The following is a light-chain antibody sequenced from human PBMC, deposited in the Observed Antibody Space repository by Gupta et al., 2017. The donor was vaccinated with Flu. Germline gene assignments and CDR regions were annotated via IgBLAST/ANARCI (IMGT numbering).Light chain of an antibody. CDR2: GAF. CDR1: RSISSN. Sequence: PATLSVSPGETVTLSSRASRSISSNLAWYQQKPGQAPRVLIYGAFTRATGIPARVRGSGSGTEYTLTISSLQAEDFAVYYCQQYEDWPIRFGQGTRLEI. J-gene: IGKJ1*01. V-gene: IGKV3-15*01. CDR3: QQYEDWPIR.